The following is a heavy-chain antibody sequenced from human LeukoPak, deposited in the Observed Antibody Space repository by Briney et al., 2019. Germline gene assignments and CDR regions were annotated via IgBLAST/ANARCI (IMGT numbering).Heavy chain of an antibody. V-gene: IGHV4-31*03. CDR3: ALTMVRGVIANAFDI. CDR2: IYYSGST. Sequence: SQTLSLTCTVSGGSISSGGYYWSWIRQHPGKGLEWIGYIYYSGSTYYNPSLKSRVTISVDTSKNQFSLKLSSVTATDTAVYYCALTMVRGVIANAFDIWGQGTMVTVSS. J-gene: IGHJ3*02. D-gene: IGHD3-10*01. CDR1: GGSISSGGYY.